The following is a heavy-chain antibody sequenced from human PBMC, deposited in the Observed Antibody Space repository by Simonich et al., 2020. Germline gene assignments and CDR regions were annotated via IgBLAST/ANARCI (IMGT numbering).Heavy chain of an antibody. V-gene: IGHV4-34*01. D-gene: IGHD1-1*01. CDR3: ARHLQLGPFDY. CDR2: INHSGST. Sequence: QVQLQQWGAGLLKPSETLSLTCAVYGGSFSGYYWSWIRQPPGKGLEWIGAINHSGSTNYNPSLKSRVTISVDTSKNQFSLKLSSVTAADTAVYYCARHLQLGPFDYWGQGTLVTVSS. CDR1: GGSFSGYY. J-gene: IGHJ4*02.